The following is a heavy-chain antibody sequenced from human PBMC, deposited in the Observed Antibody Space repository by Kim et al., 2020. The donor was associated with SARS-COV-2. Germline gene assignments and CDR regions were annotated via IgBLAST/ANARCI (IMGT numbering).Heavy chain of an antibody. J-gene: IGHJ3*02. Sequence: STDCHPSRRSRVTISVDTSKNQFTLKLSSVTAADTDVYYCARGLASHIWGQGTMVTVSS. V-gene: IGHV4-59*09. CDR2: ST. CDR3: ARGLASHI.